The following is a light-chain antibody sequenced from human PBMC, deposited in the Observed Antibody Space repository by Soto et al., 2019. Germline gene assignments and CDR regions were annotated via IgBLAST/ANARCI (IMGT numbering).Light chain of an antibody. CDR2: GAS. J-gene: IGKJ2*01. V-gene: IGKV3-20*01. CDR1: QSVDSSY. CDR3: QQYNSYQYT. Sequence: EIVLTQSPGTLSLSPGERATLSCRASQSVDSSYLAWYQQKPGQAPRLLMYGASSRVTGTPDRFSGSGSGTDFTLTISRLEPEDFATYYCQQYNSYQYTFGQGTKVEMK.